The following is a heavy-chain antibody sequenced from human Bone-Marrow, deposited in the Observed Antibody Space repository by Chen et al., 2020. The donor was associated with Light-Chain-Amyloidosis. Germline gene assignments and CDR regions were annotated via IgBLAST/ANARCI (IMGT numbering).Heavy chain of an antibody. J-gene: IGHJ6*03. CDR3: AREVPAVKKNYMDV. V-gene: IGHV4-39*06. CDR2: ISRTGAT. Sequence: RLQMQESGPGLVKPSETLSLSCTVSGDSTRSSLYYWHWIRQSTGRGLEWIGSISRTGATSYNPSLGSRVTISVDMSKNQFSLILSSVTAADTAVYHCAREVPAVKKNYMDVWGKGTTVIVSS. CDR1: GDSTRSSLYY. D-gene: IGHD2-2*01.